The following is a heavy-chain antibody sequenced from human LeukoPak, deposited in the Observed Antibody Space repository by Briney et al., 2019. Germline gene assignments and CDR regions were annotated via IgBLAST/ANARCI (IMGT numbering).Heavy chain of an antibody. J-gene: IGHJ4*02. Sequence: ASVTVSCTASGYTFTSYGISWVRQAPGQGLEWMGWISAYNGNTNYAQKLQGRVTMTTDTSTSTAYMELRSLRSDDTAVYYCARDGSIFGVAALSIKFDYWGQGTLVTVSS. CDR1: GYTFTSYG. V-gene: IGHV1-18*01. D-gene: IGHD3-3*01. CDR2: ISAYNGNT. CDR3: ARDGSIFGVAALSIKFDY.